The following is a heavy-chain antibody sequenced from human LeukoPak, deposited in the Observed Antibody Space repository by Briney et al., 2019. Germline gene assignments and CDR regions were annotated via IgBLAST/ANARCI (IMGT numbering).Heavy chain of an antibody. CDR3: TRVHDYRTSGEYFQH. Sequence: ASVKVSCKASGYTFISYYIHWVRQAPGQGLEWVGIINPRDDTTSYAQRFQGRVTVTRDTTTTTVYMELSSLRSEDTAVYYCTRVHDYRTSGEYFQHWRQGTLVTVSS. J-gene: IGHJ1*01. D-gene: IGHD4-11*01. CDR1: GYTFISYY. V-gene: IGHV1-46*03. CDR2: INPRDDTT.